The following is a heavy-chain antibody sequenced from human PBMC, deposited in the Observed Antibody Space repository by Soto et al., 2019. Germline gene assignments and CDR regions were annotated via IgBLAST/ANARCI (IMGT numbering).Heavy chain of an antibody. CDR1: GGTFSSYA. Sequence: QVQLVQSGAEVKKPGSSVKVSCKASGGTFSSYAISWVRQAPGQGLEWMGGIIPIFGTANYAQKFQGRVTITADESTSTAYMELSSLRSEDTAVYYCARGVRGYSGYSVNWIFDYWGQGTLVTVSS. V-gene: IGHV1-69*01. CDR3: ARGVRGYSGYSVNWIFDY. J-gene: IGHJ4*02. D-gene: IGHD5-12*01. CDR2: IIPIFGTA.